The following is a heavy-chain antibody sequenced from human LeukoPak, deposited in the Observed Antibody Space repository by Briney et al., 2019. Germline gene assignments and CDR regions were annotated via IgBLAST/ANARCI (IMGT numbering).Heavy chain of an antibody. CDR3: ARGDPTAMVSFDY. CDR1: GGTFSSYA. CDR2: IIPILGIA. V-gene: IGHV1-69*04. Sequence: GSSVKVSCKASGGTFSSYAISWVRQAPGQGLEWMGRIIPILGIANYAQKFQGRVTITADKSTSTAYMELSSLRSEDTAVYYCARGDPTAMVSFDYWGQGTLVTVSS. D-gene: IGHD5-18*01. J-gene: IGHJ4*02.